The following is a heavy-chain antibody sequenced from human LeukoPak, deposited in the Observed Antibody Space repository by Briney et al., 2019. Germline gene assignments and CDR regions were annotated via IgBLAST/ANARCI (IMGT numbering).Heavy chain of an antibody. CDR2: ISGSGGSI. D-gene: IGHD3-16*01. CDR1: GFTFSNYA. Sequence: QSGGSLRLSCAASGFTFSNYAMNWVRQAPGKGLEWVSGISGSGGSIYYADSVKGRFTISRDNSKNTLYLQMNSLRAEDTAVYYCARDVTSSSPRSYYFDYWGQGTLVTVSS. J-gene: IGHJ4*02. CDR3: ARDVTSSSPRSYYFDY. V-gene: IGHV3-23*01.